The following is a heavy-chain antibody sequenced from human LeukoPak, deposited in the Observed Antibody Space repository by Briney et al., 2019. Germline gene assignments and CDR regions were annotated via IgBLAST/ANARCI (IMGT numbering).Heavy chain of an antibody. D-gene: IGHD3-10*01. J-gene: IGHJ4*02. CDR3: ARGPSGRYFDY. V-gene: IGHV3-48*01. Sequence: GGSLRLSCAASGFTFSSYSMNWVRQAPGKGLEWVSYISSSSSTIYYADSVKGRFTISRDNAKNSLYLQMNSLRAEDTAVYYCARGPSGRYFDYWGQGTLVTVSS. CDR2: ISSSSSTI. CDR1: GFTFSSYS.